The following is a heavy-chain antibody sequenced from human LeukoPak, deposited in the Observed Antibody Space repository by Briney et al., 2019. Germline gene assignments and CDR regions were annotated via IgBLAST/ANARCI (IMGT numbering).Heavy chain of an antibody. Sequence: VGSLRLSCAASGFTFSTYSMNWVRQAPGKGLEWVSYISSRSSTIYYADSVKGRFTISRDNAKNTLYLQMNSLRAEDTAVYYCARPPYGGVDYWGQGTLVTVSS. V-gene: IGHV3-48*01. CDR2: ISSRSSTI. D-gene: IGHD4-23*01. CDR1: GFTFSTYS. J-gene: IGHJ4*02. CDR3: ARPPYGGVDY.